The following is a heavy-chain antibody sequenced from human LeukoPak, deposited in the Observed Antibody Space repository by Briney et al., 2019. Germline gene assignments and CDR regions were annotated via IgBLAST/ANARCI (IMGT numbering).Heavy chain of an antibody. CDR1: GGTFSSYT. V-gene: IGHV1-69*02. Sequence: SVKVSCKASGGTFSSYTISWVRQAPGQGLEWMGRIIPILGIANYALKFQGRVTITADKSTSTAYMELSSLRSEDTAVYYCARGSSGGESIDYWGQGTLVTVSS. D-gene: IGHD2-21*01. J-gene: IGHJ4*02. CDR3: ARGSSGGESIDY. CDR2: IIPILGIA.